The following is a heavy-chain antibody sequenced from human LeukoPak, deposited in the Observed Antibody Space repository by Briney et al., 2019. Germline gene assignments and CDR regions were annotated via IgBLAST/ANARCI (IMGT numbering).Heavy chain of an antibody. D-gene: IGHD2-8*02. V-gene: IGHV3-30*09. Sequence: GGSLRLSCATSGFTFSSYPMRWVRQAPGKGLEWVAGLSYDGNTKYYADSVMGRFAISKDISKSTLYLQMNSLRTEDTAIYYCARDYWSDVWGQGTTVTVSS. CDR2: LSYDGNTK. CDR1: GFTFSSYP. J-gene: IGHJ6*02. CDR3: ARDYWSDV.